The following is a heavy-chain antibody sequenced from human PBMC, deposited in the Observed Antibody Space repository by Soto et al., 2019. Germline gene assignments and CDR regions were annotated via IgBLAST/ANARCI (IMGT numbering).Heavy chain of an antibody. CDR1: GGSISSYY. V-gene: IGHV4-59*01. Sequence: SETLSLTCTVSGGSISSYYWSWIRQPPGKGLEWIGYIYYSGSTNYNPSLKSRVTISVDTSKNQFSLMLSSVTAADSAVYYCARASGGYSYGFDYWGQGTLVTVSS. J-gene: IGHJ4*02. CDR2: IYYSGST. CDR3: ARASGGYSYGFDY. D-gene: IGHD5-18*01.